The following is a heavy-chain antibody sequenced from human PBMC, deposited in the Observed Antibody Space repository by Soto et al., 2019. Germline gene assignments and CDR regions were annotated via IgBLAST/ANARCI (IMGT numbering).Heavy chain of an antibody. CDR1: GGSFSGYY. V-gene: IGHV4-34*01. J-gene: IGHJ6*02. CDR2: INHSGST. Sequence: SEILSLTCAVYGGSFSGYYWSWIRQPPGKGLEWIGEINHSGSTNYNPSLKSRVTISVDTSYNQFSLKLSSVTAADTAVYFCARNTYYDMLSSLDVWGQGTTVTVSS. CDR3: ARNTYYDMLSSLDV. D-gene: IGHD3-9*01.